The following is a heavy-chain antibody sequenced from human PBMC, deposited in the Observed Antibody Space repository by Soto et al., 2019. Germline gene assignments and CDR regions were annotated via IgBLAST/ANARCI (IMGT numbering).Heavy chain of an antibody. CDR3: ARDRGVAPPVAGNTHYYYYMDV. Sequence: QDQLVQSGVEVKKPGASVKVSCKASGYSFTNYGITWVRQAPGQGFEWMGWMSAYNGNTNYAQKFQGRVTMTTDASTSTAYLELRSLRADDTAVYYCARDRGVAPPVAGNTHYYYYMDVWRKGTTVTVYS. D-gene: IGHD6-19*01. CDR2: MSAYNGNT. V-gene: IGHV1-18*01. CDR1: GYSFTNYG. J-gene: IGHJ6*03.